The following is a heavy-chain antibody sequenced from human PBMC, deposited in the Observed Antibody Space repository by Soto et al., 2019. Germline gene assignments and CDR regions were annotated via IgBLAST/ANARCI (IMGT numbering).Heavy chain of an antibody. J-gene: IGHJ6*03. D-gene: IGHD6-13*01. V-gene: IGHV3-9*01. CDR2: ISWNSGSI. CDR1: GFTFDDYA. CDR3: AKEPLLRIAAAAFYYYMDV. Sequence: GGSLRLSCAASGFTFDDYAMHWVRQAPGKGLEWVSGISWNSGSIGYADSVKGRFTISRDNAKNSLYLQMNSLRAEDTALYYCAKEPLLRIAAAAFYYYMDVWGKGTTVTVSS.